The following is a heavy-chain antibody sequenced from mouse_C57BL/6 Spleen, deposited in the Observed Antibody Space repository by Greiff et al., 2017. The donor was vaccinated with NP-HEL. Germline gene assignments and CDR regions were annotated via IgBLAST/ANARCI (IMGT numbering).Heavy chain of an antibody. CDR1: GFTFSDYY. D-gene: IGHD1-1*01. CDR2: INYDGSST. Sequence: EVKLMESEGGLVQPGSSMKLSCTASGFTFSDYYMAWVRQVPEKGLEWVANINYDGSSTYYLDSLKSRFIISRDNAKNILYLQMSSLKSEDTATYYCARDLSSPHWYFDVWGTGTTVTVSS. V-gene: IGHV5-16*01. J-gene: IGHJ1*03. CDR3: ARDLSSPHWYFDV.